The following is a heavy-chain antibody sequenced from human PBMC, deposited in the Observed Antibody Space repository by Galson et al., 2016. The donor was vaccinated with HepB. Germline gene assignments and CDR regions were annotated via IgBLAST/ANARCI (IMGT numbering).Heavy chain of an antibody. CDR1: GYTFTSYY. CDR3: ARTDIALMSQGIGTFDY. V-gene: IGHV1-46*01. Sequence: SVKVSCKASGYTFTSYYMHWVRQAPGQGLEWMGMTNPSGGRTSYTEKFQGRVTMTRDTSTSTVYMELSSLRSDDTAVYYCARTDIALMSQGIGTFDYWGQGTLVTVSS. CDR2: TNPSGGRT. D-gene: IGHD2-8*01. J-gene: IGHJ4*02.